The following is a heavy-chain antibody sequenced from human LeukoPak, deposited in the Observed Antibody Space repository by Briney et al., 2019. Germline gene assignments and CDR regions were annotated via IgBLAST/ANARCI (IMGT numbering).Heavy chain of an antibody. V-gene: IGHV3-30*18. CDR1: GFTFSTHG. J-gene: IGHJ4*02. Sequence: GGSLRLSCAASGFTFSTHGMHWVRQAPGKGLEWASAISSDGSNKYYADSVKGRFTISRDNSKNTLYLQMNSLRAEDTAVYYCAKDRWYSSSWYVPDDYWGQGTLVTVSS. CDR2: ISSDGSNK. CDR3: AKDRWYSSSWYVPDDY. D-gene: IGHD6-13*01.